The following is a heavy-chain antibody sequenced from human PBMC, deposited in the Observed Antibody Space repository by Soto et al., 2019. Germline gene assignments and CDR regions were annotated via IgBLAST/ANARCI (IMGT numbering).Heavy chain of an antibody. J-gene: IGHJ3*02. V-gene: IGHV1-2*02. Sequence: ASVKVSCKASGYTFTGYYMHWVRQAPGQGLEWMGWINPNSGGTNYAQKFQGRVTMTRDTSISTAYMELSRLRSDDTAVYYCARGAYCGGDCYTWPYAFDIWGQGTMVTISS. CDR1: GYTFTGYY. CDR2: INPNSGGT. D-gene: IGHD2-21*02. CDR3: ARGAYCGGDCYTWPYAFDI.